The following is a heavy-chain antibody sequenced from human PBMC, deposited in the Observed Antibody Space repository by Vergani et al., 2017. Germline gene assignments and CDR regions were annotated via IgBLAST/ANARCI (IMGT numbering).Heavy chain of an antibody. CDR1: GGSISSSNW. J-gene: IGHJ4*02. D-gene: IGHD5-18*01. Sequence: QVQLPESGPGLVKPSGTLSLTCAVSGGSISSSNWWSWVRQPPGKGLEWIGEIYHSGSTNYNPSLKSRVTISVDKSKNQFSLKLSSVTAADTAVYYCARDVGYSYGSGQYYFDYWGQGTLVTVSS. V-gene: IGHV4-4*02. CDR3: ARDVGYSYGSGQYYFDY. CDR2: IYHSGST.